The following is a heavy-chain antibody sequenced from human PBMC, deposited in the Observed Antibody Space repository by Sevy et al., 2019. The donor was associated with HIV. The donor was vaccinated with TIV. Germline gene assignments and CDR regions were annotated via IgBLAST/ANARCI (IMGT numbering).Heavy chain of an antibody. J-gene: IGHJ6*02. V-gene: IGHV1-18*01. CDR2: ISAYNGNT. CDR3: ARGYSSSWYGGGYYYYGMDV. CDR1: GYTFTSYG. D-gene: IGHD6-13*01. Sequence: ASVKVSCKASGYTFTSYGISWVRQAPGQGLEWMGWISAYNGNTNYAQKLQGRVTMTTDTSTSTAYMELRSLRSDDTAVYYCARGYSSSWYGGGYYYYGMDVWGQGTTVTVSS.